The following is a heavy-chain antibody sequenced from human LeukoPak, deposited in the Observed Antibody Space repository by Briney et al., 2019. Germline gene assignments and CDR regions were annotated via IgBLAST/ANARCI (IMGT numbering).Heavy chain of an antibody. CDR2: ISSSSSTI. CDR1: GFTFSSYS. CDR3: ARGHDYGDYGDY. D-gene: IGHD4-17*01. J-gene: IGHJ4*02. V-gene: IGHV3-48*01. Sequence: PGGSPRLSCAASGFTFSSYSMNWVRQAAGKGLEWVSYISSSSSTIYYADSVKGRFTISRDNAKNSLCLQMNSLRAEDTAVYYCARGHDYGDYGDYWGQGTLVTVSS.